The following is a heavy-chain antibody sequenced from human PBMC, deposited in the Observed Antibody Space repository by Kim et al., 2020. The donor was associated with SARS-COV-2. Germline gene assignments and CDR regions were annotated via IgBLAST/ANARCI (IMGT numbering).Heavy chain of an antibody. CDR3: ARAGIRFLEWLPSHGAYFDY. D-gene: IGHD3-3*01. V-gene: IGHV3-21*01. J-gene: IGHJ4*02. Sequence: GGSLRLSCAASGFTFSSYSMNWVRQAPGKGLEWVSSISSSSSYIYYADSVKGRFTISRDNAKNSLYLQMNSLRAEDTAVYYCARAGIRFLEWLPSHGAYFDYWGQGTLVTVSS. CDR1: GFTFSSYS. CDR2: ISSSSSYI.